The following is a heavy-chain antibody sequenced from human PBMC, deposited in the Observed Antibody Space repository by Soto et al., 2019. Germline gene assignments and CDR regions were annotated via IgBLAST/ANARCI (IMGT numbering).Heavy chain of an antibody. V-gene: IGHV3-74*01. D-gene: IGHD6-19*01. Sequence: EVQLVESGGGLVQPGGSLRLSCAASGFTFSTYWMHWVRQAPGKGLVWVSRINNDGSSPTYADSVKGRFTISRDNAKTTVSLQMDSLRVEDTAVYYCARPFTSGWFGAFDIWGQGTMVTVSS. CDR1: GFTFSTYW. CDR2: INNDGSSP. J-gene: IGHJ3*02. CDR3: ARPFTSGWFGAFDI.